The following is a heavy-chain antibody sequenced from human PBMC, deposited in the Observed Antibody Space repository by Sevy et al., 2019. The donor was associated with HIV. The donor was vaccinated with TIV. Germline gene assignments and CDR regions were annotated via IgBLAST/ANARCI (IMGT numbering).Heavy chain of an antibody. J-gene: IGHJ4*02. CDR2: ISGSGSSI. CDR1: GFTFSSYA. D-gene: IGHD3-22*01. V-gene: IGHV3-48*04. Sequence: GGSLRLSCAASGFTFSSYAMSWVRQAPGKGLEWVSDISGSGSSIDYSDSVKGRFTISRDNAKNSLYLQMNSLRAEDTAVYYCARDRKDYDSSGYYFTFDFWGQGTLVTVSS. CDR3: ARDRKDYDSSGYYFTFDF.